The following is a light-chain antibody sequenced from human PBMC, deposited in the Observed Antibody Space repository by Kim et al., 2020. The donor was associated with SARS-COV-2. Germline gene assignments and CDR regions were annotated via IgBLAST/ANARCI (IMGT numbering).Light chain of an antibody. Sequence: SASVGDRVTITCRASQSIDTYLNWYQQKPGEAPKLLIFAASSLQSGVPSRLSGSGSATDFTLTISSLQPEDFATYYCQQSYSTPFTFGGGTKVEI. CDR3: QQSYSTPFT. CDR1: QSIDTY. J-gene: IGKJ4*01. CDR2: AAS. V-gene: IGKV1-39*01.